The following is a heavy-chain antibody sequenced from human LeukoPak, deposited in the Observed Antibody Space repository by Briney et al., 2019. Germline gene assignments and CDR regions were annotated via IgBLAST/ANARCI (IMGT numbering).Heavy chain of an antibody. CDR3: ARGSDILTGYRTPYYFDY. D-gene: IGHD3-9*01. V-gene: IGHV4-39*07. J-gene: IGHJ4*02. CDR1: GGSISSSYSY. CDR2: IYHSGST. Sequence: SETLSLTCTVSGGSISSSYSYWGWIRQPPGKGLEWIGGIYHSGSTYYNPSLNSRVTMSIDTSKNQFSLKLTSVTAADTAVYYCARGSDILTGYRTPYYFDYWGQGTLVTVSS.